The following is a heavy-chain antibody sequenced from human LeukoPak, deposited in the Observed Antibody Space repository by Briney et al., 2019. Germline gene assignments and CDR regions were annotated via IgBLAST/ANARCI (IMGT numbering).Heavy chain of an antibody. J-gene: IGHJ4*02. CDR1: GDSISAYY. Sequence: SETLSLTCTVSGDSISAYYWSWIRQAAGKGLDYIGRVFASGGANYSPSHESRVTMSVDTSKNQFSLRLRSVTAADTAMYYCARGRQNGDYFDHWGRGILVTVSS. D-gene: IGHD4-17*01. CDR3: ARGRQNGDYFDH. CDR2: VFASGGA. V-gene: IGHV4-4*07.